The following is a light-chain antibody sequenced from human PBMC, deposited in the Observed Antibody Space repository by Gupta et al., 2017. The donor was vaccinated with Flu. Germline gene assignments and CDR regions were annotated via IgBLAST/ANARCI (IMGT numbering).Light chain of an antibody. CDR2: GAS. V-gene: IGKV3-20*01. J-gene: IGKJ1*01. CDR3: HQDGSSPWT. Sequence: EIVLTQSPGTLSLSPGERATLSCRASQSVSSFYLAWYQQKPGQAPRLLIYGASSRATGIPDRFSGSGSGTDFTLTISRLEPEDFAVYYCHQDGSSPWTFGQGTKVEIK. CDR1: QSVSSFY.